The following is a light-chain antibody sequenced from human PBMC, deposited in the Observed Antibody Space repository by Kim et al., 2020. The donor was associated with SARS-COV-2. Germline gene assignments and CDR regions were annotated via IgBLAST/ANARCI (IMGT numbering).Light chain of an antibody. Sequence: QPVLTQSPSASASLGASAKLTCTLSSGHSSYAIAWHQQQPEKDPRYLMKLNSDGSHSKGDGIPDRFSGLSSGAERYLTISSRQSEDEADYYCQTWGTGPLLFGTGTKVTVL. J-gene: IGLJ1*01. V-gene: IGLV4-69*01. CDR2: LNSDGSH. CDR3: QTWGTGPLL. CDR1: SGHSSYA.